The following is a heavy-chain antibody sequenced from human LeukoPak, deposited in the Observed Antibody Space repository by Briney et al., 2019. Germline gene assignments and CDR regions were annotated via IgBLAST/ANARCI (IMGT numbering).Heavy chain of an antibody. J-gene: IGHJ4*02. CDR1: GYTFTSYD. CDR2: MNSNSGNT. D-gene: IGHD3-22*01. V-gene: IGHV1-8*03. CDR3: ARTTDYYDSSGWALRY. Sequence: ASVKVSCKASGYTFTSYDINWVRQATGQGLEWMGWMNSNSGNTGYAQKFQGRVTITRNTSISTAYMELSSLRSEDTAVYYCARTTDYYDSSGWALRYWGQGTLVTVSS.